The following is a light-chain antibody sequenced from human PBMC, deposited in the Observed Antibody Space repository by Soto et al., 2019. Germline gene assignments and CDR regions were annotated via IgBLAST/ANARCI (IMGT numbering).Light chain of an antibody. Sequence: DIQLTQSPSFLSASVGDRVTITCRASQGVGRNLAWYQQKPGRAPKLLISAASSLRSGVPSRFSGSGSGTEFTLTISCLQPDDFATYYCQQINDYPLTFGGGTKVEI. CDR1: QGVGRN. J-gene: IGKJ4*01. V-gene: IGKV1-9*01. CDR2: AAS. CDR3: QQINDYPLT.